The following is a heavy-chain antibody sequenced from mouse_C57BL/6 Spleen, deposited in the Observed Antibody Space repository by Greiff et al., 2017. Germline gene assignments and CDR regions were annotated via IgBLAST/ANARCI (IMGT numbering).Heavy chain of an antibody. CDR2: INPSSGYT. D-gene: IGHD1-2*01. CDR3: ARSITTASRGLDY. Sequence: VQLQQSGAELARPGASVKMSCKASGYTFTSYTMHWVKQRPGQGLEWIGYINPSSGYTKYNQKFKDKATLTADKSSSTAYMQLSSLTSEDSAVYYCARSITTASRGLDYWGQGTTLTVSS. V-gene: IGHV1-4*01. CDR1: GYTFTSYT. J-gene: IGHJ2*01.